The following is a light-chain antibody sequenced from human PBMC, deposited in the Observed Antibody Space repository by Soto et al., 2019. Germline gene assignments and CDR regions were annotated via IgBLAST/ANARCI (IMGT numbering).Light chain of an antibody. CDR1: SSDVGGYNY. CDR2: EVS. J-gene: IGLJ2*01. CDR3: SSYTSSSTLLV. V-gene: IGLV2-14*01. Sequence: QSALTQPASVSGSPGQSITISCTGTSSDVGGYNYVSWYQQHPGKAPKLMIYEVSNRPSGVSNRFSCSKSGNTASLTISGLQAEDEADYYCSSYTSSSTLLVFGGGTQLTVL.